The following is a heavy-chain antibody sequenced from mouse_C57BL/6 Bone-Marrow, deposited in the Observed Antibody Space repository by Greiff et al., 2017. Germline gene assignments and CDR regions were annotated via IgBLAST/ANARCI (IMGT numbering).Heavy chain of an antibody. D-gene: IGHD3-2*02. CDR1: GYTFTSYW. J-gene: IGHJ4*01. CDR2: IDPSDSET. Sequence: QVQLQQSGAELVRPGSSVKLSCKASGYTFTSYWMHWVKQRPIQGLEWIGNIDPSDSETHYNQKFKDKATLTVDKSSSTAYMQLSSLTSEDSAVYYCARKGTAQATYAMDYWGQGTSVTVSS. V-gene: IGHV1-52*01. CDR3: ARKGTAQATYAMDY.